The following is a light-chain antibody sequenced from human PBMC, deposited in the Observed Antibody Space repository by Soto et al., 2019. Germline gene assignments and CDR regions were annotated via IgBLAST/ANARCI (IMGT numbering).Light chain of an antibody. CDR1: QSVSSAY. J-gene: IGKJ1*01. V-gene: IGKV3-20*01. CDR3: QQYSSSHLT. CDR2: GAS. Sequence: EIVLTQSPGTLSLSPGERATLSCRASQSVSSAYLAWYQQKPGQAPRLLIYGASSRATGIPDRSRGSGSGTDFTLTISRLEPEDFAVYYCQQYSSSHLTFGQGTKVDI.